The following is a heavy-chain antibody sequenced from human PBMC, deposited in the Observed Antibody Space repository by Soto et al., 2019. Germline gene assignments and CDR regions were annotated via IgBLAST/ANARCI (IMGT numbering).Heavy chain of an antibody. CDR3: ARAWHQVLPNPRYGMDV. V-gene: IGHV4-4*02. CDR2: IYHSGIT. J-gene: IGHJ6*02. CDR1: GDSISSPNW. D-gene: IGHD2-2*01. Sequence: QMQLQESGPGLVKPSGTLSLTCAVSGDSISSPNWWTWVRQPPGKGLEWIGEIYHSGITNYNPSLTGRVTISADNSKNQFFLNLSSVTAADTAVYYCARAWHQVLPNPRYGMDVWGQGTTVTVSS.